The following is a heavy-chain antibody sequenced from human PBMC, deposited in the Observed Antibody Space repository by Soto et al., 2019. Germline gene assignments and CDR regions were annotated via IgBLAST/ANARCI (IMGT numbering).Heavy chain of an antibody. CDR2: ISSSSSTI. CDR1: GFTVSSYS. J-gene: IGHJ5*02. CDR3: ARDSRNYLNWFDP. V-gene: IGHV3-48*02. Sequence: GGSLRLSCAASGFTVSSYSMNWVRQAPGKGLEWVSYISSSSSTIYYEDSVKGRFTISRDNAKNSLYLQMNSLRDEDTAVYYCARDSRNYLNWFDPWGQGTLVTVSS. D-gene: IGHD4-4*01.